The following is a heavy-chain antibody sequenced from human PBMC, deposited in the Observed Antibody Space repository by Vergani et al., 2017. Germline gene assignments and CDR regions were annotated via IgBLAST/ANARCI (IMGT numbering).Heavy chain of an antibody. D-gene: IGHD6-19*01. CDR3: ARAGAAKYSSGWTPWFDP. CDR1: GGSISSGGYY. CDR2: IYYSGST. Sequence: QVQLQESGPGLVKPSQTLSLTCTVSGGSISSGGYYWSWIRQHPGKGLEWIGYIYYSGSTYYNPSLKSLVTISGDTSKNQFSLKLSSVTAADTAVYYCARAGAAKYSSGWTPWFDPWGQGTLVTVSS. V-gene: IGHV4-31*01. J-gene: IGHJ5*02.